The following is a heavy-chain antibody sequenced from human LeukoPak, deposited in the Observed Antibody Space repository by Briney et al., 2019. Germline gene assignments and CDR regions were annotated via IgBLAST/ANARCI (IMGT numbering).Heavy chain of an antibody. D-gene: IGHD6-13*01. J-gene: IGHJ4*02. CDR2: IRSKAYGGTT. CDR1: GFTFGDYA. V-gene: IGHV3-49*03. CDR3: TRDVTDSSSWKHIFDY. Sequence: GGSLRLSCTASGFTFGDYAMSWFRQAPGKGLEWVGFIRSKAYGGTTEYAASVKGRFTISRDDSKSIAYLQMNSLKTEDTAVYYCTRDVTDSSSWKHIFDYWGQGTLVTVSS.